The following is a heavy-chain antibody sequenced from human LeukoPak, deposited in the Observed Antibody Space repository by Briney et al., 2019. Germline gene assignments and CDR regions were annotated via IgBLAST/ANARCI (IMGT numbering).Heavy chain of an antibody. J-gene: IGHJ4*02. CDR3: ARGGFVFGYSSGWYYFDY. CDR1: GYTFTGYY. CDR2: INPNSGGT. D-gene: IGHD6-19*01. Sequence: ASVKVSCKASGYTFTGYYMHWVRQAPRQGLEWIGWINPNSGGTNYAQKFQGWVTMTRDTSISTAYMELSRLRSDDTAVYYCARGGFVFGYSSGWYYFDYWGQGTLVTVSS. V-gene: IGHV1-2*04.